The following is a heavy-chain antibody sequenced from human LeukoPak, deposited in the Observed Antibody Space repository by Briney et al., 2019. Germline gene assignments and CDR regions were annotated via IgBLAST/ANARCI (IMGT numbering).Heavy chain of an antibody. D-gene: IGHD6-19*01. V-gene: IGHV4-38-2*02. CDR1: GYSISSGYY. CDR2: IYHSGST. CDR3: AREGDSSSSFDY. J-gene: IGHJ4*02. Sequence: SETLSLTCTVSGYSISSGYYWGWIRQPPGKGLEWIGSIYHSGSTYYNPSLKSRVTISVDTSKNQFSLKLSSVTAADTAVYYCAREGDSSSSFDYWGQGTLVTVSS.